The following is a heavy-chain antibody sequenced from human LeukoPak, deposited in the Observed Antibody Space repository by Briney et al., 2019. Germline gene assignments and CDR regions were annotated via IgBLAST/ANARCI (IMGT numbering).Heavy chain of an antibody. Sequence: PSETLSLTCSVSGGSISSYFWSWIRQPAGKGLGWIGRFYNSGGTKYNPSLQSRVTMSVDTSKNQFYLKLRSVTAADTAMYYCTRGAPGTAARADYWGQGTLVTVSS. J-gene: IGHJ4*02. D-gene: IGHD6-25*01. CDR3: TRGAPGTAARADY. V-gene: IGHV4-4*07. CDR1: GGSISSYF. CDR2: FYNSGGT.